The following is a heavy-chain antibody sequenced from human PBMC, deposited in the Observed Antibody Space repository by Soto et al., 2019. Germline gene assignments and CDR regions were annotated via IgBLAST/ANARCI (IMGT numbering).Heavy chain of an antibody. CDR1: GFTFSSYG. D-gene: IGHD4-17*01. Sequence: GGSLRLSCAASGFTFSSYGMHWVRQAPGKGLEWVAVISYDGSNKYYADSVKGRFTISRDNSKNTLYLQMNSLRAEDTAVYYCAKDLYGGNSDHYFDYWGQGTLVTVSS. CDR2: ISYDGSNK. J-gene: IGHJ4*02. CDR3: AKDLYGGNSDHYFDY. V-gene: IGHV3-30*18.